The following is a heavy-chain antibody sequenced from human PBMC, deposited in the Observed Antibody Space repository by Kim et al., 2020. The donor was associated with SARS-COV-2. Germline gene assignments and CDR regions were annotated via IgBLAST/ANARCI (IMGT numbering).Heavy chain of an antibody. Sequence: GGSLRLSCAASGFTFSSYGMHWVRQAPGKGLEWVAVIWYDGSNKYYADSVKGRFTISRDNSKNTLYLQMNSLRAEDTAVYYCAREVGTGLHYYYYYGMDVWGQGTTVTVSS. V-gene: IGHV3-33*01. CDR3: AREVGTGLHYYYYYGMDV. D-gene: IGHD1-1*01. J-gene: IGHJ6*02. CDR2: IWYDGSNK. CDR1: GFTFSSYG.